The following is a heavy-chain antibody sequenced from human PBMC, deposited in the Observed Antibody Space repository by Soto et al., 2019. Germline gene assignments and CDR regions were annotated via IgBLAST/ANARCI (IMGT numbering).Heavy chain of an antibody. Sequence: ASVKVSCKASGYTFTGYYMHWVRQAPGQGLEWMGWINPNSGGTNYAQKFQGRVAMTRNTSISTAYMELSSLRSEDTAVYYCARGYSLVGAVNFDYWGQGTLVTVSS. CDR3: ARGYSLVGAVNFDY. J-gene: IGHJ4*02. D-gene: IGHD1-26*01. V-gene: IGHV1-2*02. CDR2: INPNSGGT. CDR1: GYTFTGYY.